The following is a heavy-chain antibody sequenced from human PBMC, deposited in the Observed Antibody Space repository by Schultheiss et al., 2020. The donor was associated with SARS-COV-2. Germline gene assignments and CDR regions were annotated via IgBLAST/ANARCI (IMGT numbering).Heavy chain of an antibody. Sequence: SQTLSLTCAVYGGSFSGYYWSWIRQPAGKGLEWIGRIYTSGSTNYNPSLKSRVTMSVDTSKNQFSLKLSSVTAADTAVYYCARVGASGWWDFDYWGQGTLVTVSS. J-gene: IGHJ4*02. CDR1: GGSFSGYY. CDR3: ARVGASGWWDFDY. V-gene: IGHV4-59*10. D-gene: IGHD6-19*01. CDR2: IYTSGST.